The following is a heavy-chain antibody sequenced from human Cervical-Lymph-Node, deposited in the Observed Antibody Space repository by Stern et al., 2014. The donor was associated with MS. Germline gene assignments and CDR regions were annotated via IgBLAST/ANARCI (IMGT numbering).Heavy chain of an antibody. V-gene: IGHV1-18*01. CDR2: ISAYNGNT. CDR1: GYTFDSYG. Sequence: VQLVQSGAEVKKPGASVKVSCKASGYTFDSYGISWVRQAPGQGLEWMGWISAYNGNTNYAQKLQGRVTMTTDTSTSTAYMELRSLRSDDTAVYYCARTGRYCSSTSCYVLNWFDPWGQGTLVTVSS. D-gene: IGHD2-2*01. CDR3: ARTGRYCSSTSCYVLNWFDP. J-gene: IGHJ5*02.